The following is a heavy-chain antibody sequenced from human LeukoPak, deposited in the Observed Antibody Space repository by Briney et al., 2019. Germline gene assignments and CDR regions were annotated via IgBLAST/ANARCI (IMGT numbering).Heavy chain of an antibody. CDR3: ARARRSSGYFLPDWFDP. J-gene: IGHJ5*02. D-gene: IGHD3-22*01. CDR2: INHSGST. CDR1: GGSFSGYY. Sequence: SETLSLTCAVYGGSFSGYYWSWVRQPPGKGLEWIGEINHSGSTNYNPSLKSRVTISVDTSKNQFSLKLTSVTAADTAVYYCARARRSSGYFLPDWFDPWGQGTLVTVSS. V-gene: IGHV4-34*01.